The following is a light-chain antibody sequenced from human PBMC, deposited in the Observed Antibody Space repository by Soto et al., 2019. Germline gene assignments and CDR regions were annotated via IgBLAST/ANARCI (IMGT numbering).Light chain of an antibody. CDR1: QTADKW. CDR3: QQYNDYPYT. V-gene: IGKV1-5*01. Sequence: DIQVTQSPSTLSASVGDRVIIACRASQTADKWVAWYQQKAGKAPNVLIYDASRLESGVPSRFSGSGSGTLFTLTISNLQPDDFATYYCQQYNDYPYTFGQGTKVEI. CDR2: DAS. J-gene: IGKJ2*01.